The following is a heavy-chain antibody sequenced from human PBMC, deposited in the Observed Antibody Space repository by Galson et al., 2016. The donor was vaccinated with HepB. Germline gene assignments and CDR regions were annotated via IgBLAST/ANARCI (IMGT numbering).Heavy chain of an antibody. D-gene: IGHD3-16*01. CDR3: GKHGGFDY. V-gene: IGHV3-23*01. CDR1: GFSFSTSG. J-gene: IGHJ4*02. Sequence: RLSCAASGFSFSTSGMSWVRQTPGRGLEWVSGITGSGAITHYADSVKGRFTISRDNSKNTLYLYMNSLRAGDTAVYYCGKHGGFDYWGQGALVTVSS. CDR2: ITGSGAIT.